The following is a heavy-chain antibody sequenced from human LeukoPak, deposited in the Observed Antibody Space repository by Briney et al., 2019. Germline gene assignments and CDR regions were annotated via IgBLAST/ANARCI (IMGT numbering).Heavy chain of an antibody. CDR1: GFTVSSDH. Sequence: GGSLRLSCAASGFTVSSDHMNWVRQAPGKGLEWVSVIYSGGSTYYADSVEGRFTISRDNSKNTLYLQMNGLRAEDTAVYYCARDPSPGDFWSGYYEGFLDYWGQGTLVTVSS. CDR3: ARDPSPGDFWSGYYEGFLDY. D-gene: IGHD3-3*01. J-gene: IGHJ4*02. V-gene: IGHV3-53*05. CDR2: IYSGGST.